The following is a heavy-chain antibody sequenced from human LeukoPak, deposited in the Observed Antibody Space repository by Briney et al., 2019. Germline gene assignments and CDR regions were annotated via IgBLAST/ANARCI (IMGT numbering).Heavy chain of an antibody. CDR2: IVGSGGST. J-gene: IGHJ5*02. CDR3: AKNPYQGEVRWFDP. CDR1: GFAFSDYA. V-gene: IGHV3-23*01. Sequence: GGSLRLSCAASGFAFSDYAMSWVRQAPGKGLEWVSSIVGSGGSTSYADSVKGRFTISRDGSKNTLYLQMNSLRAEDTAVYYCAKNPYQGEVRWFDPWGQGTLVTVSS. D-gene: IGHD2-2*01.